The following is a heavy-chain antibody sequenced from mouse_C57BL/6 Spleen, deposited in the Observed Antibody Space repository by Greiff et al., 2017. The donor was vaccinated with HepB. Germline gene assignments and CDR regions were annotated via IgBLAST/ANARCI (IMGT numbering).Heavy chain of an antibody. J-gene: IGHJ1*03. Sequence: VQLKHPGAELVKPGASVKLSCKASGYTFTSYWMQWVKQRPGQGLEWIGEIDPSDSYTNYNQKFKGKATLTVDTSSSTAYMQLSSLTSEDSAVYYCARKGGGTGDFDVWGTGTTVTVSS. CDR2: IDPSDSYT. CDR3: ARKGGGTGDFDV. D-gene: IGHD2-14*01. CDR1: GYTFTSYW. V-gene: IGHV1-50*01.